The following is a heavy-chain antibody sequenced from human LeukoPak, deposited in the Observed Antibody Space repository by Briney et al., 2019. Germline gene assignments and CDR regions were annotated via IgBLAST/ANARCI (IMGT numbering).Heavy chain of an antibody. CDR2: IYYSGST. J-gene: IGHJ3*02. CDR3: ARSPKRGAFDI. CDR1: GGSISSYY. V-gene: IGHV4-59*01. Sequence: PSETLSLTCTVSGGSISSYYWSWIRQPPGKGLEWIGYIYYSGSTNYNPSLKSRVTLSVDTSKNQFSLKLSSVTAADTAVYYCARSPKRGAFDIWGQGTMVTVSS.